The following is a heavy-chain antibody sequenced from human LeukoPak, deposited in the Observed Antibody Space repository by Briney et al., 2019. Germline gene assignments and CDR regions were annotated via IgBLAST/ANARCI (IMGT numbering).Heavy chain of an antibody. J-gene: IGHJ3*02. CDR2: IIPILGIA. CDR3: ARPDSSGWYRDDAFDI. V-gene: IGHV1-69*04. CDR1: GYTLTSYG. Sequence: SVKVSCKASGYTLTSYGISWVRQAPGQGLEWMGRIIPILGIANYAQKFQGRVTITADKSTSTAYMELSSLRSEDTAVYYCARPDSSGWYRDDAFDIWGQGTMVTVSS. D-gene: IGHD6-19*01.